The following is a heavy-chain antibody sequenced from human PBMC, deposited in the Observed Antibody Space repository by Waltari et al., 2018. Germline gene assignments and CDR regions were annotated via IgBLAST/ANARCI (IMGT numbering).Heavy chain of an antibody. J-gene: IGHJ6*02. CDR1: GFTFSSYA. V-gene: IGHV3-23*01. Sequence: EVQLLESGGGLVQPGGSLRLSCAASGFTFSSYAMRWVRQAPGKGLEWVSAISGSGGSTYYADSVKGRFTISRDNSKNTLYLQMNSLRAEDTAVYYCATNKRGDYYYYGMDVWGQGTTVTVSS. CDR3: ATNKRGDYYYYGMDV. D-gene: IGHD4-17*01. CDR2: ISGSGGST.